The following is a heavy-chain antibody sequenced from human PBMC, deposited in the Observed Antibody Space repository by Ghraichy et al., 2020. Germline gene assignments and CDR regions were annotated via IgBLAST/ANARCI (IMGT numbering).Heavy chain of an antibody. J-gene: IGHJ6*03. V-gene: IGHV4-34*01. CDR3: ARERSTVTTFSVWYYYYYMDV. Sequence: SETLSLTCAVYGGSFSGYYWSWIRQPPGKGLEWIGEINHSGSTNYNPSLKSRVTISVDTSKNQFSLKLSSVTAADTAVYYCARERSTVTTFSVWYYYYYMDVWGKGTTVTVSS. CDR1: GGSFSGYY. CDR2: INHSGST. D-gene: IGHD4-17*01.